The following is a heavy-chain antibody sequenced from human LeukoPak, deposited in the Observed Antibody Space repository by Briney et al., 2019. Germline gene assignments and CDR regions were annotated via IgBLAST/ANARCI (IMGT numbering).Heavy chain of an antibody. CDR3: ARGGRAAAGTVQYYFDY. J-gene: IGHJ4*02. D-gene: IGHD6-13*01. V-gene: IGHV1-69*13. CDR2: IIPIFGTA. CDR1: GGTFSSYA. Sequence: SVKVSCKASGGTFSSYAISWVRQAPGQGLERMGGIIPIFGTANYAQKFQGRVTITADESTSTAYMELSSLRSEDTAVYYCARGGRAAAGTVQYYFDYWGQGTLVTVSS.